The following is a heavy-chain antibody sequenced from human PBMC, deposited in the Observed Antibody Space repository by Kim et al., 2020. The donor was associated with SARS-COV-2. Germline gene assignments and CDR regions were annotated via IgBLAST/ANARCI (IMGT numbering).Heavy chain of an antibody. J-gene: IGHJ4*02. CDR3: ARGLWTFDY. Sequence: SNRHNPSLKSPVTISVDTSKNQFSLKLSSVTAADTAVYYCARGLWTFDYWGQGILVTVSS. V-gene: IGHV4-59*09. D-gene: IGHD2-21*01. CDR2: SN.